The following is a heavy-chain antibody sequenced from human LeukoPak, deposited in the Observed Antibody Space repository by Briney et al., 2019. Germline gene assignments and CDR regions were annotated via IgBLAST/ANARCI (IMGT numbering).Heavy chain of an antibody. CDR2: ISSSTSTI. Sequence: PGGSLRLSCTASGFTFSSYSMNWVRQAPGKGLEWVSYISSSTSTIYYTDSVKGRFTISRDNAKSSLYLQMDSLRAEDTAVYYCAKDRGGFTHYFDFWGQGILVTVSS. CDR3: AKDRGGFTHYFDF. J-gene: IGHJ4*02. V-gene: IGHV3-48*01. CDR1: GFTFSSYS. D-gene: IGHD3-10*01.